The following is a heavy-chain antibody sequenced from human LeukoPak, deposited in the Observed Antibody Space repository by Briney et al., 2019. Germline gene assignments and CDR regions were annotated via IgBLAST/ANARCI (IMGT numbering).Heavy chain of an antibody. CDR2: CNSDGSST. CDR1: GFTFSSYA. CDR3: ARGYTNYPFDY. J-gene: IGHJ4*02. Sequence: GGSLRLSCAASGFTFSSYAMSWVRQAPGKGLVWVSRCNSDGSSTSYADSVKGRFTISRDNAKNTVYLQMNSLRDEDTAVYYCARGYTNYPFDYWGQGTLVTVSS. V-gene: IGHV3-74*01. D-gene: IGHD1-1*01.